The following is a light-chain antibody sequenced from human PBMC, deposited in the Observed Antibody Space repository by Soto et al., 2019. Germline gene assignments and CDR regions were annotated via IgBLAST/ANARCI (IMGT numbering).Light chain of an antibody. V-gene: IGKV3-15*01. CDR2: GAS. CDR1: QSITNN. Sequence: EIVLTQSPGTLSLSLGERATLSCRASQSITNNYLAWYQQQPGQAPRLLIYGASTRATSGPARCSGSGSGTELTPPIISLQSEDFAVYYCQQYNNCHPWTFGQGTKVDIK. CDR3: QQYNNCHPWT. J-gene: IGKJ1*01.